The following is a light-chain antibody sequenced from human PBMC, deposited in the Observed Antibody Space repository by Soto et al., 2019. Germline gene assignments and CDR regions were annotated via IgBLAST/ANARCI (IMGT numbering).Light chain of an antibody. CDR1: QSVSSTY. Sequence: EIVLTQSPGTLSLSPGERATLSCRASQSVSSTYLAWYQHKPGQAPRLIIYGTTSRATGIPDRFSGSGSGTYFTLTISRLEPEDFAVYYCQKYGSLTSSTFGQGTKVEIK. CDR3: QKYGSLTSST. J-gene: IGKJ1*01. CDR2: GTT. V-gene: IGKV3-20*01.